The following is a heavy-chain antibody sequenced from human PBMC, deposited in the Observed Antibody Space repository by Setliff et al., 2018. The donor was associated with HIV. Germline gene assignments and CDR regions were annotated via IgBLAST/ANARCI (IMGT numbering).Heavy chain of an antibody. J-gene: IGHJ4*02. CDR2: IIPIFGTA. CDR1: GGTFSSYA. D-gene: IGHD3-22*01. V-gene: IGHV1-69*05. Sequence: SVKVSCKASGGTFSSYAISWVRQAPGQGLEWMGGIIPIFGTANYAQKFQGRVTITTDESTSTAYMELSSLRSEDTAVYYCVRAPYYYDNSGYYYDWGQGTLVTVSS. CDR3: VRAPYYYDNSGYYYD.